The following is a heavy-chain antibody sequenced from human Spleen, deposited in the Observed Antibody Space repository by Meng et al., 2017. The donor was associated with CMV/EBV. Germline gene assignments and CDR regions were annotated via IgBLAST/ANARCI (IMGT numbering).Heavy chain of an antibody. CDR1: GFTVSSNY. V-gene: IGHV3-53*01. J-gene: IGHJ5*02. D-gene: IGHD2-15*01. CDR2: IYSGGST. CDR3: ARIPYCSGGSCHFDP. Sequence: GGSLRLSCAASGFTVSSNYMSWVRQAPGKGLEWVSVIYSGGSTYYADSVKGRFTISRDNSKSTLYLQMNSLRAEDTAVYYCARIPYCSGGSCHFDPWGQGTLVTVSS.